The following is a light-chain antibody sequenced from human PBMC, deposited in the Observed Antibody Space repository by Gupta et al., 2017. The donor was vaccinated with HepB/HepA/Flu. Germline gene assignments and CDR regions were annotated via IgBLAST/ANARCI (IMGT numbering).Light chain of an antibody. CDR1: QSISSF. V-gene: IGKV3-11*01. Sequence: EIVLTQSPGTLSLSPGERATLSCRASQSISSFLAWYQQTPGQAPRLLIYGASNRATGIPGRFSGSGSGTDFTLTIRNLEPEDCAVDYCQQRYNWPLTFGGGTKVEI. CDR3: QQRYNWPLT. J-gene: IGKJ4*01. CDR2: GAS.